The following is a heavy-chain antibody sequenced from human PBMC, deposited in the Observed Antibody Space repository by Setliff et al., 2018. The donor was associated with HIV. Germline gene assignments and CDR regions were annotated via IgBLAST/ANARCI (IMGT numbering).Heavy chain of an antibody. CDR1: GASISSSSHH. CDR3: ARVRSYGSAYDAFDV. Sequence: SETLSLTCTVSGASISSSSHHWAWIRQPPGKGLEYIGNIYYTGSTHHNPSLESRVATSVDTSKNQFSLRLTSVTAADTAVYYCARVRSYGSAYDAFDVWGPGTMVTVSS. V-gene: IGHV4-39*01. D-gene: IGHD3-10*01. CDR2: IYYTGST. J-gene: IGHJ3*01.